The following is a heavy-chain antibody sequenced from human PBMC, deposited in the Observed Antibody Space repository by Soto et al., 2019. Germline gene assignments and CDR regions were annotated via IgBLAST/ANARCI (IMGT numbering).Heavy chain of an antibody. D-gene: IGHD4-17*01. J-gene: IGHJ4*02. CDR1: GGSFSGYY. Sequence: PSETLSLTCAVYGGSFSGYYWSWIRQPPGKGLEWIGEINHSGSTNYNPSLKSRVTISVDTSKNQFSLKLSSVTAADTAVYYCARDHDYGGQIDYWGQGXLVTVYS. V-gene: IGHV4-34*01. CDR3: ARDHDYGGQIDY. CDR2: INHSGST.